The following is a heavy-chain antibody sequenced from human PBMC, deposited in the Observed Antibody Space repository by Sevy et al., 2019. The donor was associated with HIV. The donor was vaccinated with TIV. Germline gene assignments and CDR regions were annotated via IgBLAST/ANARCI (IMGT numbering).Heavy chain of an antibody. CDR1: GFAFGDYT. D-gene: IGHD3-3*02. J-gene: IGHJ4*02. Sequence: GGSLRLSCAASGFAFGDYTMHWVRQAPGKGLEWVSGISWNGGAIAYADSVKGRFAISRDDAKNSLYLQISGLRVEDTALYFCARGTTWAGIEDYCGQGTLVTVSS. CDR2: ISWNGGAI. V-gene: IGHV3-9*01. CDR3: ARGTTWAGIEDY.